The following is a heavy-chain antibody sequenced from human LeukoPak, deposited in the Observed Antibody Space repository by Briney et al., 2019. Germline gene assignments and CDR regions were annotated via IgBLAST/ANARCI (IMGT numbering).Heavy chain of an antibody. J-gene: IGHJ4*02. D-gene: IGHD3-22*01. CDR3: ARGSSSGAYYFDY. V-gene: IGHV1-46*01. Sequence: ASVKVSCKASGYTFSNFYMNWVRQAPGQGLEWMGILNPSGGSTRYAQKFQGRVTMTRDTSTSTVDMELSSLRSEDTAVYYCARGSSSGAYYFDYWGQGALVTVSS. CDR1: GYTFSNFY. CDR2: LNPSGGST.